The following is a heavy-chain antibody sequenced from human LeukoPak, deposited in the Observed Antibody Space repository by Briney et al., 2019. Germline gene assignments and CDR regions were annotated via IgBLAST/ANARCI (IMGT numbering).Heavy chain of an antibody. D-gene: IGHD6-19*01. Sequence: PGGSLRLSCAASGFTFSSYAMSWVRQAPGKGLEWVSAISGSGGSTYYADSVKGRFTISRDSSKNTLYLQMNSLRAEDTAVYYCAKGMSSGWYLFDYWGQGTLVTVSS. CDR1: GFTFSSYA. J-gene: IGHJ4*02. CDR3: AKGMSSGWYLFDY. V-gene: IGHV3-23*01. CDR2: ISGSGGST.